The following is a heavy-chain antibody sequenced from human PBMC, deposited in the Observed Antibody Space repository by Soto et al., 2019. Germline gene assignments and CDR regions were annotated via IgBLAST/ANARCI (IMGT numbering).Heavy chain of an antibody. CDR3: ASSGSYGAYGVY. CDR2: ISSDGRST. V-gene: IGHV3-64*07. Sequence: EVQLVESGGGLVQPGGSLRLSCAASAFTFSHYSMHWVRQAPGKGLEYVSAISSDGRSTYYADSVKGRFTISRDNSKNTLYLQMGSLRAEEMAVYYCASSGSYGAYGVYWGQGNLVTVSS. CDR1: AFTFSHYS. J-gene: IGHJ4*02. D-gene: IGHD4-17*01.